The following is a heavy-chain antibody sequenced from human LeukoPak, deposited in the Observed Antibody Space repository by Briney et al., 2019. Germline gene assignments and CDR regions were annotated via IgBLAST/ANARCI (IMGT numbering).Heavy chain of an antibody. CDR1: GGTFSSYA. J-gene: IGHJ4*02. CDR2: IVPIFGIA. CDR3: AREPESGAPDY. D-gene: IGHD3-10*01. V-gene: IGHV1-69*04. Sequence: SVKVSCKASGGTFSSYAISWVRQAPGQGLEWMGRIVPIFGIANYAQKFQGRVTITADRSTSTAYMELSSLRSEDTAVYYCAREPESGAPDYWGQGTLVTVSS.